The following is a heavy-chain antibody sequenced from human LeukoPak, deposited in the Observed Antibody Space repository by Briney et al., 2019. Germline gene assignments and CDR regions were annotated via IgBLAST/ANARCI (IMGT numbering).Heavy chain of an antibody. D-gene: IGHD5-12*01. CDR1: GFTFSSYS. Sequence: GGSLRLSCAASGFTFSSYSMNWVRQAPGKGLEWVSSISSSSSYIYYADSVKGRFTISRDNAKNTLYLQMSSLRVEDTAVYYCARGDVVATSGPFDYWGQGTLVTVSP. CDR2: ISSSSSYI. V-gene: IGHV3-21*01. CDR3: ARGDVVATSGPFDY. J-gene: IGHJ4*02.